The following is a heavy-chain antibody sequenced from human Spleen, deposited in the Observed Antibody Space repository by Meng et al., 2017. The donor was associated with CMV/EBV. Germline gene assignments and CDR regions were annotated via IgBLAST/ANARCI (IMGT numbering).Heavy chain of an antibody. Sequence: GGSLRLSCAASGFTFSSYSMNWVRQAPGKGLEWVSSISSSSSYIYYADSVKGRFTISRDNAKNSLYLQMNSLRAEDTAVYYCARGEDCSSSSCYVMDSNWFDPWGQGTLVTVSS. V-gene: IGHV3-21*01. CDR2: ISSSSSYI. CDR3: ARGEDCSSSSCYVMDSNWFDP. D-gene: IGHD2-2*01. J-gene: IGHJ5*01. CDR1: GFTFSSYS.